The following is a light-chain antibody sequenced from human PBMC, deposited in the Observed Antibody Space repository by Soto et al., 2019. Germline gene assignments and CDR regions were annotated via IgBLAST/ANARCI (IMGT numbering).Light chain of an antibody. CDR1: QSVSSSY. J-gene: IGKJ1*01. CDR2: ASS. CDR3: QQYGDSSWT. Sequence: EIVLTQSPGTLSSSPGERATLSCRVSQSVSSSYLAWYQHKPGQAPRLLIYASSSRATGIPDRFGGSGSGTDFTLTISRLEPEDFAVYYCQQYGDSSWTFGQGTKVEIK. V-gene: IGKV3-20*01.